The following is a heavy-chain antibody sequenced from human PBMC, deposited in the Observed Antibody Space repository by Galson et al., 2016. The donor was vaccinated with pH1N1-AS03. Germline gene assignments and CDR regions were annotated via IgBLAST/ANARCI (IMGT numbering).Heavy chain of an antibody. V-gene: IGHV3-43D*03. CDR2: ITWDGVST. Sequence: SLRLSCAASGFTFDDYAMHWDRQAPGKGLEWVSFITWDGVSTYYADSVRGRFTISRDSSKNSVYLQMDSLRGEDTALYYCAKDMHHRSAWEVFDSWGQGTLVTVSS. J-gene: IGHJ4*02. CDR3: AKDMHHRSAWEVFDS. D-gene: IGHD3-3*01. CDR1: GFTFDDYA.